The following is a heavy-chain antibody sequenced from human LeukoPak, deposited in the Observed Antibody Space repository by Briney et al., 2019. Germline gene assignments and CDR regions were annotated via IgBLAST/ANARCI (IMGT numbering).Heavy chain of an antibody. D-gene: IGHD1-14*01. CDR2: ISYDGSNK. V-gene: IGHV3-30*04. J-gene: IGHJ6*03. Sequence: GGSLRLSCAASGFTFSSYATHWVRQAPGKGLEWVAVISYDGSNKYYADSVKGRFTISRDNSKNTLYLQMNSLRAEDTAVYYCARDRNQLSYMDAWGKGTTVTVSS. CDR1: GFTFSSYA. CDR3: ARDRNQLSYMDA.